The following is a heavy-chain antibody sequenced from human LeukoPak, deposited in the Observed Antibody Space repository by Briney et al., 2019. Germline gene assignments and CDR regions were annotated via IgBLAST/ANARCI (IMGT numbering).Heavy chain of an antibody. Sequence: PGGSLRLSCAASGFTDSSNYMSWVRQAPGKGLEWVSVIYSGGSTYYADSVKGRFTISRDNSKNTLYLQMNSLRAEDTAVYYCAGVVGATFDYWGQGTLVTVSS. CDR3: AGVVGATFDY. V-gene: IGHV3-66*01. J-gene: IGHJ4*02. CDR1: GFTDSSNY. CDR2: IYSGGST. D-gene: IGHD1-26*01.